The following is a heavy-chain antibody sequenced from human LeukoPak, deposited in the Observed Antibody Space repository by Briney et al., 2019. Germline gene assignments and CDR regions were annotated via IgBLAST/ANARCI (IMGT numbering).Heavy chain of an antibody. Sequence: GASVNVSCKASGYTFTIYYIHWVRQAPGQGLEWMGLINPSGGSTNYAQKFQGRVTMTRGTSTSTVYMELSSLRSEDTAVYYCARGPRITLIRGGQWYYYMDVWGKGTTVTISS. J-gene: IGHJ6*03. V-gene: IGHV1-46*01. CDR2: INPSGGST. CDR3: ARGPRITLIRGGQWYYYMDV. CDR1: GYTFTIYY. D-gene: IGHD3-10*01.